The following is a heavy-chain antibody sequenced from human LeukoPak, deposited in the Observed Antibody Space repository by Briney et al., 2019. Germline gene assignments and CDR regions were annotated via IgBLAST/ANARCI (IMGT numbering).Heavy chain of an antibody. J-gene: IGHJ4*02. CDR3: AKEQNTYSSSPPDY. D-gene: IGHD6-13*01. V-gene: IGHV3-48*01. CDR1: GFTFNNYV. CDR2: INIASNTI. Sequence: PGGSLRLSCAASGFTFNNYVMNWVRQAPGKGMEWISYINIASNTIYYADSVKGRFTISRDNSKNTLYLQMNSLRAEDTAVYYCAKEQNTYSSSPPDYWGQGALVTVSS.